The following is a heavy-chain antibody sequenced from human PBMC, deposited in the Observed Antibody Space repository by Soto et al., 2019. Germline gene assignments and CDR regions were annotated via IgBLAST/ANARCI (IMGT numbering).Heavy chain of an antibody. Sequence: GGSLRVSCAASGFTFSSYVMHWVRQSPGKGLEWVAVISYDGSNKYYADSVKGRFTISRDNSKNTLYLQMNSLRAEDTAVYYCAKDYGSGSWYYYGMDVWGQGTTVTVSS. CDR3: AKDYGSGSWYYYGMDV. V-gene: IGHV3-30*18. D-gene: IGHD3-10*01. J-gene: IGHJ6*02. CDR1: GFTFSSYV. CDR2: ISYDGSNK.